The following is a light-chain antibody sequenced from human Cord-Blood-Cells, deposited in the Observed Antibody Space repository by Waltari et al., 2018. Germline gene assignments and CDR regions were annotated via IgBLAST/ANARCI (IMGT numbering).Light chain of an antibody. J-gene: IGKJ2*01. CDR2: DAP. CDR3: QQYNSYL. V-gene: IGKV1-5*01. Sequence: DIQMTQSPSTLSASVGDRVTITCRASQSISSWLAWYQQKPGKAPKLLIYDAPSLESGVPSRFSGSGSGTEFTLTISSLQPDDIATYYCQQYNSYLFGQGTKLEIK. CDR1: QSISSW.